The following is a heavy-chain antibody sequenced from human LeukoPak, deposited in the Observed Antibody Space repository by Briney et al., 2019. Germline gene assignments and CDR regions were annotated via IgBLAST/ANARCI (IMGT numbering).Heavy chain of an antibody. Sequence: GEPLKISCKGSGYSFTNFWIGWVRQMPGKGLEWMGVISPGDSGIRYSPSFQGQVTISVDKSISTAYLQWSSLKASDSAMYYCAAGGASAPWGQGTLVTVSS. CDR3: AAGGASAP. CDR2: ISPGDSGI. CDR1: GYSFTNFW. V-gene: IGHV5-51*01. D-gene: IGHD3-16*01. J-gene: IGHJ5*02.